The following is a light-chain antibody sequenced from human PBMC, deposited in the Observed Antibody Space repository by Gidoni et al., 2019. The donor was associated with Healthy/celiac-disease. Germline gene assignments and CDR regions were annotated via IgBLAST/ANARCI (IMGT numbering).Light chain of an antibody. CDR2: DAS. V-gene: IGKV3-11*01. CDR3: QQRSNWPT. Sequence: EIVLTQSPATLSLSPGERATLSCRASQSVSSYVAWYQQKPGQAHRLLIYDASNRATGIPARLSGSGSGTDFTLTISSLEPEDFAVYYCQQRSNWPTFGQGTKLEIK. J-gene: IGKJ2*01. CDR1: QSVSSY.